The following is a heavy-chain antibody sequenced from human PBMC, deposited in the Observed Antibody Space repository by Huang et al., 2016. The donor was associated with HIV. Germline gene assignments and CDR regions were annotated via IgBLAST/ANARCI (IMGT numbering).Heavy chain of an antibody. D-gene: IGHD2-2*02. Sequence: QVQLVQSGGEVKKPGASVKVSCKASGYDFTSYGVSWVRQAPGQGLEGVGWSGPHNGDTNYAQRFQGRFTLTTDTSTNTAYMEMRSLRSDDTAIYYCARDPWYTNVWKRNAASVIWGQGTMVIVSS. CDR2: SGPHNGDT. CDR1: GYDFTSYG. CDR3: ARDPWYTNVWKRNAASVI. J-gene: IGHJ3*02. V-gene: IGHV1-18*01.